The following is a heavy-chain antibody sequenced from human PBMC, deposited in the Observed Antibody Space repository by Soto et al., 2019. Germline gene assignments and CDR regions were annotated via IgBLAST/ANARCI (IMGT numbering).Heavy chain of an antibody. V-gene: IGHV1-18*01. Sequence: ASVKVSCKASGYTFTSYGISWVRQAPGQGLEWMGWISAYNGNTNYAQKLQGRVTMTTDTSTSTAYMELRSLRSDDTAVYYCARAVVGVVVLYYSDYWGQGTLVTVSS. J-gene: IGHJ4*02. CDR1: GYTFTSYG. CDR3: ARAVVGVVVLYYSDY. D-gene: IGHD2-15*01. CDR2: ISAYNGNT.